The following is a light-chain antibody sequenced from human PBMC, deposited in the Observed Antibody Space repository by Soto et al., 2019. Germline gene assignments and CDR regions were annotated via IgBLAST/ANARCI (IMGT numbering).Light chain of an antibody. CDR1: QSVSSSY. Sequence: EIVLTQSPGTLSLSPGERATLSCRASQSVSSSYLAWYQQKPGQAPRPLIYGASSRANGIPPRFSGSGSGKDFPLTISRLEPADFAVYYSQHHGSSPWTFGQGTKVEIK. CDR3: QHHGSSPWT. J-gene: IGKJ1*01. CDR2: GAS. V-gene: IGKV3-20*01.